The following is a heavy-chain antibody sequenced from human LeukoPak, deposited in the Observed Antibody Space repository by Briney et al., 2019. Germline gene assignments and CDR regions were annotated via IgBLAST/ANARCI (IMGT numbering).Heavy chain of an antibody. Sequence: SVKASCKASGGTFSSYAISWVRQAPGQGLEWMGGIIPIFGTANYAQKFQGRVTITADESTSTAYMELSSLRSEDTAVYYCASGGYSYGYRYYYYMDVWGKGTTVTVSS. CDR2: IIPIFGTA. D-gene: IGHD5-18*01. J-gene: IGHJ6*03. V-gene: IGHV1-69*13. CDR1: GGTFSSYA. CDR3: ASGGYSYGYRYYYYMDV.